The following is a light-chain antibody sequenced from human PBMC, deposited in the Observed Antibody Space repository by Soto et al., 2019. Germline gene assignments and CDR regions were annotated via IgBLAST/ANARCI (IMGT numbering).Light chain of an antibody. Sequence: EIELTQSPGTLSLSPGERATLSCRASQSVSSSYLSWYQQKPGQAPRLLIYGASSRATGIPDSFSGSGSGTDITLTISRLEPEDFAVYYCQQYGSPVTFGEGTKVEIK. CDR1: QSVSSSY. CDR2: GAS. CDR3: QQYGSPVT. V-gene: IGKV3-20*01. J-gene: IGKJ1*01.